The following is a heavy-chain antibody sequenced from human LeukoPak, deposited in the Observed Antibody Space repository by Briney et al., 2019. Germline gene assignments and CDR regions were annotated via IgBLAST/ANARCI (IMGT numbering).Heavy chain of an antibody. D-gene: IGHD4-11*01. CDR2: IKQDGSEK. V-gene: IGHV3-7*01. Sequence: GGSLRLSCAASGFTVSSNYMTWVRQAPGKGLEWVANIKQDGSEKYYVDSVKGRFTISRDNAKNSLYLQMNSLRAEDTAVYYCARAYSNYADYWGQGTLVTVSS. CDR3: ARAYSNYADY. CDR1: GFTVSSNY. J-gene: IGHJ4*02.